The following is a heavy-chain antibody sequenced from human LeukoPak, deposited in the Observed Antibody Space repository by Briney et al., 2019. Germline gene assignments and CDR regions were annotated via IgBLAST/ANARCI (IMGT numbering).Heavy chain of an antibody. D-gene: IGHD3-22*01. CDR3: LKDREPYYDPGGYYCVWLDP. CDR2: NNGSEATT. Sequence: GGSLRHSCPACGLTLSTYAMTWLRQAASKGRDWVSSNNGSEATTCYSDSVKAGLTISSNNSKSSLVLQMNSLRADNTAVYDCLKDREPYYDPGGYYCVWLDPWGLGTLVTVSS. V-gene: IGHV3-23*01. J-gene: IGHJ5*02. CDR1: GLTLSTYA.